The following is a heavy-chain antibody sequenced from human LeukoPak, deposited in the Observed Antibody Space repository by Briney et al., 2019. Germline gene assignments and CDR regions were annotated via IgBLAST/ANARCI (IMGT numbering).Heavy chain of an antibody. CDR3: ASALGSYYYYYYYMDV. CDR1: GYTFTSYG. D-gene: IGHD7-27*01. V-gene: IGHV1-18*01. CDR2: ISAYNGNT. J-gene: IGHJ6*03. Sequence: ASVKVSCKASGYTFTSYGISWVRQAPGQGLEWMGWISAYNGNTNYAQKLQGRVTMTTDTSTSTAYMELRSLRSDDTAVYYCASALGSYYYYYYYMDVWGKGTTVTVSS.